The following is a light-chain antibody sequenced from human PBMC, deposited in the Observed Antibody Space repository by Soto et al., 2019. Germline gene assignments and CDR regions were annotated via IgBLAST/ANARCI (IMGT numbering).Light chain of an antibody. CDR1: QDIGTF. Sequence: DFQMTQSPSSLSASVGDRVTISCRASQDIGTFLNWYQQKPGKPPNLLIYAASNLLSGVSSRFSGSGSGTDFTLTIRSLQPEDFATYYCQQRYSTPQITFGPGTKVDMK. CDR2: AAS. J-gene: IGKJ3*01. V-gene: IGKV1-39*01. CDR3: QQRYSTPQIT.